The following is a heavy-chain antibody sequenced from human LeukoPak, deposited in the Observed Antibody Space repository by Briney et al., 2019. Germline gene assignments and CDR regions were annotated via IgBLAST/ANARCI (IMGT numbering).Heavy chain of an antibody. V-gene: IGHV3-74*01. J-gene: IGHJ3*02. CDR2: INDDGTFT. D-gene: IGHD4-17*01. CDR3: ARDVRTNAFDI. CDR1: GFTFRNYW. Sequence: GGSLRLPCAASGFTFRNYWMHWVRQVPGKGLVWVSRINDDGTFTTYADSVKGRFTISRDNAKNTLYLQMNSLRAEDTAVYYCARDVRTNAFDIWGQGTMVTVSS.